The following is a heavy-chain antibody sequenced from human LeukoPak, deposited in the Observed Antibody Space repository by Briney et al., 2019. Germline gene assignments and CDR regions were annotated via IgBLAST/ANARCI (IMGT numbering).Heavy chain of an antibody. D-gene: IGHD6-19*01. Sequence: GGSLRLSCAASGFAVSSNYMSWVRQAPGKGLEWVSVIYSGGSTYYADSVKGRFTISRDNSKNTLYLQMNSLRAEDTAVYYCARGSRSSGWFDYWGQGTLVTVSS. V-gene: IGHV3-53*01. CDR2: IYSGGST. J-gene: IGHJ4*02. CDR1: GFAVSSNY. CDR3: ARGSRSSGWFDY.